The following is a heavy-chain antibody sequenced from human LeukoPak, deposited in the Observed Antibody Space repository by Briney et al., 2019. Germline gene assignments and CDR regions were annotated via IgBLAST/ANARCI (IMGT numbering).Heavy chain of an antibody. CDR3: AKGDRFGTTGTMDV. V-gene: IGHV3-23*01. CDR2: ISGGGGST. D-gene: IGHD1-1*01. CDR1: GFTFSTYA. J-gene: IGHJ6*02. Sequence: GGSLRLSCAASGFTFSTYAMSWVRQAPGKGLEWVSVISGGGGSTYYADSVKGRFTISSDNSKNTLYLQMNSLRAEDTAVYYCAKGDRFGTTGTMDVWGQGTTVTVSS.